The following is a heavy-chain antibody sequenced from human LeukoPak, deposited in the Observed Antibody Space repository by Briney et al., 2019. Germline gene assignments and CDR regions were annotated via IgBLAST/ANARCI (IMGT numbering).Heavy chain of an antibody. Sequence: ASVKVSCKASGYTFTNYAIHWVRQAPGQRLEWMGWINAGNANRKYSQKFQDRVTITREASATTAYMELNSLISEDTAVYYCARVSDDSGWNFDFWGQGTLVTVSS. J-gene: IGHJ4*02. CDR3: ARVSDDSGWNFDF. CDR2: INAGNANR. D-gene: IGHD6-19*01. CDR1: GYTFTNYA. V-gene: IGHV1-3*01.